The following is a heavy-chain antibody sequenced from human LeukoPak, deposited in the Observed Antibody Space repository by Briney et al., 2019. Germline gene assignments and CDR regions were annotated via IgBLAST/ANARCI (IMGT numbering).Heavy chain of an antibody. Sequence: GASVKVSCKASGYTFTSYYMHWVRQAPGQGLEWMGIINPSGGSTSYAQKFQGRVTMTRDMSTSTVYMELSGLRSEDTAVYYCARKGKSGSYYNSFDYWGQGTLVTVSS. D-gene: IGHD1-26*01. V-gene: IGHV1-46*01. J-gene: IGHJ4*02. CDR1: GYTFTSYY. CDR3: ARKGKSGSYYNSFDY. CDR2: INPSGGST.